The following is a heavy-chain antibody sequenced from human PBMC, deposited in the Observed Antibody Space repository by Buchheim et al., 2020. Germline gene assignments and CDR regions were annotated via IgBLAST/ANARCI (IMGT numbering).Heavy chain of an antibody. J-gene: IGHJ6*02. CDR1: GFTFSLYS. Sequence: EGNLRESGGRLVQPEGSLRLSCEASGFTFSLYSMNWVRQAPGKGLEWISYVSSSSSTIYYADSVRGRFTISRDNAKNSLHLQMSSLRAEDSAVYYCVRRLYTSGSYRGMDVWGQGTT. CDR2: VSSSSSTI. D-gene: IGHD3-10*01. V-gene: IGHV3-48*01. CDR3: VRRLYTSGSYRGMDV.